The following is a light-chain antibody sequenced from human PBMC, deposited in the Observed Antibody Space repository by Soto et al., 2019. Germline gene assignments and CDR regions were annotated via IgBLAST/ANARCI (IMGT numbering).Light chain of an antibody. CDR2: AAS. CDR3: HLTYSFPPT. CDR1: QSISNY. Sequence: DIQMTQPPSSLSASVGDSVTITCRASQSISNYVNWYQHKLGKAPTLLIYAASVLHSGAPSSFSGSGSGTDFTLTIASLQPEDFALYYCHLTYSFPPTFXQGTKVDI. J-gene: IGKJ2*01. V-gene: IGKV1-39*01.